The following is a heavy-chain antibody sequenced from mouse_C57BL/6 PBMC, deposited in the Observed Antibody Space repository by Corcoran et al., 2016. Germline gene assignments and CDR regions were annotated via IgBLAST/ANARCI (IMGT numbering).Heavy chain of an antibody. D-gene: IGHD1-1*01. CDR3: ARPLYYYGSSGYAMDY. CDR2: INPNNGGT. Sequence: EVQLQQSGPELVKPGASVKIPCKASGYTFTDYNMDWVKQSHGKSLEWIGDINPNNGGTIYNQKFKGKATLTVDKSSSTAYMEIRSLTSEDTAVYYCARPLYYYGSSGYAMDYWGQGTSVTVSS. J-gene: IGHJ4*01. CDR1: GYTFTDYN. V-gene: IGHV1-18*01.